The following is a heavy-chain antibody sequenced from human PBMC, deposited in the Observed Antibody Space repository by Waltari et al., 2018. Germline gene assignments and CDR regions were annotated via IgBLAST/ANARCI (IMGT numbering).Heavy chain of an antibody. CDR2: INHSGST. J-gene: IGHJ6*02. CDR3: ARIGHSGYDWLLSYGMDV. D-gene: IGHD5-12*01. V-gene: IGHV4-34*01. CDR1: GGSFSGYY. Sequence: QVQLQQWGAGLLKPSETLSLTCAVYGGSFSGYYWSWIRQPPGKGLEWIGEINHSGSTNYNPSLKSRVTISVDTSKNQFSLKLSSVTAADTAVYYCARIGHSGYDWLLSYGMDVWGQGTTVTVSS.